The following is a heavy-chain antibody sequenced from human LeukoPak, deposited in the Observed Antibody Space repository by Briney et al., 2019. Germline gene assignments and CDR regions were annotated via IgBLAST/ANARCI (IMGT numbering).Heavy chain of an antibody. J-gene: IGHJ5*02. CDR2: ISGSSSYT. V-gene: IGHV3-11*05. Sequence: GGSLRLSCAASGFTFSDYYMSWIRQAPGKGLEWVSYISGSSSYTIYADSVKGRVTISRDNSKNTLYLQTNSLTAEDTAVYYCAKDPGHNWNYWFDPWGQGTLVTVSS. CDR1: GFTFSDYY. CDR3: AKDPGHNWNYWFDP. D-gene: IGHD1-7*01.